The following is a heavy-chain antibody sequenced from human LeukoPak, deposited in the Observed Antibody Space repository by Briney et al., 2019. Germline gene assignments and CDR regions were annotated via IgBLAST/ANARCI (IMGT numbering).Heavy chain of an antibody. D-gene: IGHD6-19*01. J-gene: IGHJ3*02. CDR3: ARGGDGYSSGWYRAFDI. V-gene: IGHV3-74*01. Sequence: PGGSLRLSCAASGFTFSSYWMHWVRQAPGKGLVWVSRINSDGSSTSYADSVKGRFTISRDNAKNTLYLQMNSLRAEDTAVYYCARGGDGYSSGWYRAFDIWGQGTMVTVSS. CDR1: GFTFSSYW. CDR2: INSDGSST.